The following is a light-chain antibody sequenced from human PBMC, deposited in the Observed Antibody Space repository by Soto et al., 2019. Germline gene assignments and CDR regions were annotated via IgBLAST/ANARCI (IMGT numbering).Light chain of an antibody. Sequence: DIVLTQSPGTLSLSPGESATLSCRASQKISSRYLAWYLQKPGQAPRFLIYGASSRATGIPATFSGSGSGTEFTLTISSLQSEDFAVYYCQQHKIWPPVTFGQGTKVDIK. V-gene: IGKV3D-15*01. CDR2: GAS. CDR1: QKISSRY. J-gene: IGKJ1*01. CDR3: QQHKIWPPVT.